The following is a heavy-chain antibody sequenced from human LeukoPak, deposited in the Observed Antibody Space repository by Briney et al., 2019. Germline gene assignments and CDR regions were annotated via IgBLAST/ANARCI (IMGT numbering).Heavy chain of an antibody. Sequence: GRSLRLSCAASGSTFSSYAMHWVRQAPGKGLEWVAVISYDGNNKYYADYVKGRFTISRDNSKNTLYLQMNSLRAEDTAVYYCARDLSDYGDYTFAEYFQHWGQGTLVTVSS. CDR2: ISYDGNNK. D-gene: IGHD4-17*01. CDR1: GSTFSSYA. J-gene: IGHJ1*01. CDR3: ARDLSDYGDYTFAEYFQH. V-gene: IGHV3-30*04.